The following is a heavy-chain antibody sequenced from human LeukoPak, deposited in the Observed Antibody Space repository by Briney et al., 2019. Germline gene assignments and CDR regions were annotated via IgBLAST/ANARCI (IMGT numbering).Heavy chain of an antibody. CDR2: ISYDGSNK. J-gene: IGHJ4*02. D-gene: IGHD2-21*02. V-gene: IGHV3-30*18. CDR1: GFTFSSYG. Sequence: PGGSLRLSCAASGFTFSSYGMHWVRQAPGKGLEWAAVISYDGSNKYYADSVNGRFTISRDNSKNTLYLQMNSLRAEDTAVYYCANERGGDGSPFDYWGQGTLVTVSS. CDR3: ANERGGDGSPFDY.